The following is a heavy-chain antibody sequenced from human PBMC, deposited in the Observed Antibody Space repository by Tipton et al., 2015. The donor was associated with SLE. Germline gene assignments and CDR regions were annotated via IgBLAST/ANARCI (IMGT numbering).Heavy chain of an antibody. Sequence: LRLSCTASGFTFGDYAMSWVRQAPGKGLEWVGFIRSKAYGGTTEYAASVKGRFTISRDDSKSIAYLQMNSLKTEDTAVYYCTRRVIVVVVAATEGYFDLWGRGTLVTVSS. V-gene: IGHV3-49*04. J-gene: IGHJ2*01. CDR1: GFTFGDYA. D-gene: IGHD2-15*01. CDR3: TRRVIVVVVAATEGYFDL. CDR2: IRSKAYGGTT.